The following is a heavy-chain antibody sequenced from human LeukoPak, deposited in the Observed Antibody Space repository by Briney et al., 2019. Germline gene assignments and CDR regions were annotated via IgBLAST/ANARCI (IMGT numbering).Heavy chain of an antibody. D-gene: IGHD5-18*01. CDR3: ARSRGYSYGTTFLDY. Sequence: SETLSLTCTVSGGSISGYYWSWIRQPPGKGLEWIGYIYYSGSTNYNPSLKSRVIISEDTSKNQFSLKLSSVTAADTAVYYCARSRGYSYGTTFLDYWGQGTLVTVSS. J-gene: IGHJ4*02. V-gene: IGHV4-59*08. CDR1: GGSISGYY. CDR2: IYYSGST.